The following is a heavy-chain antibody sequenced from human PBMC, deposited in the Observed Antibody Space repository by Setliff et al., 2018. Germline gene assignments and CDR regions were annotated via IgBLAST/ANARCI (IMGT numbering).Heavy chain of an antibody. V-gene: IGHV4-39*07. CDR1: GGSISTSSY. CDR3: ARGTTNLNYYYYMDV. Sequence: SETLSLTCTVSGGSISTSSYWGWIRQPPGKGLEWIGSIYYSGTTYYNPSLKSRVTLSVDTSNNQFSLKVSSVTAADTAVYYCARGTTNLNYYYYMDVWGKGTKVTVSS. D-gene: IGHD4-4*01. CDR2: IYYSGTT. J-gene: IGHJ6*03.